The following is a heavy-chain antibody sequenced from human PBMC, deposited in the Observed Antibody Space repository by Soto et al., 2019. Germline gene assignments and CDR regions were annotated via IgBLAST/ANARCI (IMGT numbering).Heavy chain of an antibody. Sequence: PSETLSLTCTVSGGSISSSSYYWGWIRQPPGKGLEWIGSIYYSGSTYYNPSLKSRVTISVDTSKNQFSLKLSSVTAADTALYYCARHITIFGVVINYYYYYGMDVWGQGTTVTVSS. CDR3: ARHITIFGVVINYYYYYGMDV. V-gene: IGHV4-39*01. J-gene: IGHJ6*02. CDR2: IYYSGST. D-gene: IGHD3-3*01. CDR1: GGSISSSSYY.